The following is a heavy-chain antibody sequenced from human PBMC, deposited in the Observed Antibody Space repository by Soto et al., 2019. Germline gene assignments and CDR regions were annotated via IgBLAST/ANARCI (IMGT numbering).Heavy chain of an antibody. J-gene: IGHJ6*02. V-gene: IGHV1-18*01. CDR3: ARNMDYYYGRGSGNGHGV. CDR1: GYNFTSYG. CDR2: ISPHNDRT. Sequence: QVQLVQSGADVKKPGASVKVSCKASGYNFTSYGISWVRQAPGQGLEWMGWISPHNDRTKYARRFQDRVTMTTETPTSTVYMELSRLTSDDTAIYYCARNMDYYYGRGSGNGHGVWGQGTTVTVFS. D-gene: IGHD3-10*02.